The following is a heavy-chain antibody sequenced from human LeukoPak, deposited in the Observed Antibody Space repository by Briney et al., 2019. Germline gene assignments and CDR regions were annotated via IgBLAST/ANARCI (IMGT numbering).Heavy chain of an antibody. CDR3: ARREVKTYYYGTGRQNWFDP. D-gene: IGHD3-10*01. CDR1: GGSISRSSYY. J-gene: IGHJ5*02. CDR2: VYYGGNT. Sequence: SETLSLTCSVSGGSISRSSYYWGWIRQPPGKGLEWIGSVYYGGNTYYNPSLKSRVTISVDTSKNQFSLKLSSVTAADTAVYYCARREVKTYYYGTGRQNWFDPWGQGTLVTVSS. V-gene: IGHV4-39*01.